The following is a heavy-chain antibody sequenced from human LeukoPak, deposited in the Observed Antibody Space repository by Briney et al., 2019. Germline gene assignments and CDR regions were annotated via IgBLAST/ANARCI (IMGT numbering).Heavy chain of an antibody. CDR3: ARDLRAAAEFDY. CDR1: GYTFTGYY. V-gene: IGHV1-2*02. Sequence: ASVKVSCKASGYTFTGYYMHWVRLAPGQGLEWMGWINPNSGGTNYAQMFQGRVTMTRDTSISTASMELSGLMSDDTAVYYCARDLRAAAEFDYWGQGTLVTVSS. CDR2: INPNSGGT. D-gene: IGHD6-13*01. J-gene: IGHJ4*02.